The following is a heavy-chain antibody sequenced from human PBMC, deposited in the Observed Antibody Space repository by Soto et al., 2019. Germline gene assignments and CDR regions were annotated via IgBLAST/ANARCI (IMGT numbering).Heavy chain of an antibody. V-gene: IGHV3-11*06. Sequence: GGSLRLSCAASGFTFSDYYMSWIRQAPGKRLEWVSYISSSSSYTNYADSVKGRFTISRDNAKNSLYLQMNSLRAEDTAVYYCARDPRAMRYYGMDVWGLGTTVTVSS. CDR3: ARDPRAMRYYGMDV. CDR2: ISSSSSYT. D-gene: IGHD2-2*01. CDR1: GFTFSDYY. J-gene: IGHJ6*02.